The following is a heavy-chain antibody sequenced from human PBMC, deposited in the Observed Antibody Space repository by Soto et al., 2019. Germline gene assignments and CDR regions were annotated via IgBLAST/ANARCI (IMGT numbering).Heavy chain of an antibody. Sequence: VDSVKVSCKVSGYTFTDFYIHWVRQAPGQGLEWMGWIDPNSGGTKSAQKFQGRVTMTRDTSITTASIELRRLTSDDTAVYYCVRYFLGNVLYVPPPSGQGTHVTVSS. CDR3: VRYFLGNVLYVPPP. CDR1: GYTFTDFY. D-gene: IGHD2-8*02. J-gene: IGHJ5*02. V-gene: IGHV1-2*02. CDR2: IDPNSGGT.